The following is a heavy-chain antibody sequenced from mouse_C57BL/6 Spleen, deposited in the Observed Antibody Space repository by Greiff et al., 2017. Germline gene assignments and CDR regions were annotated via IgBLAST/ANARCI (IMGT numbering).Heavy chain of an antibody. Sequence: VQLQQSGPELVKPGASVKIPCKASGYTFTDYNMDWVKQSHGKSLEWIGDINPNNGGTIYNQKFKGKATLTVDKSSSTAYMVRRGVTAEDTAVYYCARSGRAWYFDVWGTGTTVTVAS. V-gene: IGHV1-18*01. CDR1: GYTFTDYN. D-gene: IGHD3-2*02. CDR3: ARSGRAWYFDV. CDR2: INPNNGGT. J-gene: IGHJ1*03.